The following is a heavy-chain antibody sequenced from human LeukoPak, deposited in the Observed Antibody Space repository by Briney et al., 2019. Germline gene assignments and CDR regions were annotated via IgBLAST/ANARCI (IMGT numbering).Heavy chain of an antibody. CDR1: GYTFTTYG. CDR3: ARTAPGTSLGGYYYYMDV. CDR2: ISAYNGNT. D-gene: IGHD1/OR15-1a*01. J-gene: IGHJ6*03. V-gene: IGHV1-18*01. Sequence: ASVKVSCKDSGYTFTTYGISWVRQAPGQGLEWMGWISAYNGNTNYAQKLQGRVTMTTDTSTSTAHMELRGLRSDDTAEYYCARTAPGTSLGGYYYYMDVWGKGTTVTVSS.